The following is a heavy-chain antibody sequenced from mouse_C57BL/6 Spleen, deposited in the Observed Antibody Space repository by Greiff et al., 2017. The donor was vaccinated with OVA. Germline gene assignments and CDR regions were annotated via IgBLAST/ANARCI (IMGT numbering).Heavy chain of an antibody. CDR3: ARYLTSYAMDY. D-gene: IGHD6-1*01. Sequence: VQLQQSGPELVKPGASVKISCKASGYSFTGYYMNWVKQSPEKSLEWIGEINPSTGGTTYNQKFKAKATLTVDKSSSTAYMQRKSLTSEDSAVYYCARYLTSYAMDYWGQGTSVTVSS. CDR1: GYSFTGYY. V-gene: IGHV1-42*01. J-gene: IGHJ4*01. CDR2: INPSTGGT.